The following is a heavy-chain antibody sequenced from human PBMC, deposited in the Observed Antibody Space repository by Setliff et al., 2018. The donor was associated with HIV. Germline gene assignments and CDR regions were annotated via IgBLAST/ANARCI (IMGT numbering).Heavy chain of an antibody. D-gene: IGHD3-22*01. CDR2: INHSGST. CDR1: GGSFSGYY. V-gene: IGHV4-34*01. CDR3: ARTQQTYYYDSSGYYFDY. J-gene: IGHJ4*02. Sequence: KASETLSLTCAVYGGSFSGYYWSWIRQPPGKGLEWIGEINHSGSTNYNPSLKSRVTISVDTSKNQFSLKLSSVTAADTAVYYCARTQQTYYYDSSGYYFDYWGQGTLVTVSS.